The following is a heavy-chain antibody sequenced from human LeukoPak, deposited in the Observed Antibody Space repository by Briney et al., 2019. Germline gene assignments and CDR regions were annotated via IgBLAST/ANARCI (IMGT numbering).Heavy chain of an antibody. V-gene: IGHV3-48*03. CDR1: GFTFSSYE. J-gene: IGHJ6*04. Sequence: GGSLRLSCAASGFTFSSYEMNWVRQSPGKGLEWISYISSSGSTIYYAYSVKGRFTIYRDNAKASMYLRINSLRAEDTAVYYCAELGITMIGGVWGKGTTVTMSS. CDR2: ISSSGSTI. D-gene: IGHD3-10*02. CDR3: AELGITMIGGV.